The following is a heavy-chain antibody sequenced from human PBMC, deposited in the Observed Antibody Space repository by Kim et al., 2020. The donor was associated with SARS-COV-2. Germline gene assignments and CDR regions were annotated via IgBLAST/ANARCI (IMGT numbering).Heavy chain of an antibody. CDR3: ARARGGAVAVNYYYYGMDV. CDR1: GYTLTGYY. J-gene: IGHJ6*02. V-gene: IGHV1-2*06. Sequence: ASVKVSCKASGYTLTGYYMHWVRQAPGQGLEWMGRINPNSGGTNYAQKFQGRVTMTRDTSISTAYMELSRLRSDYTAVYYCARARGGAVAVNYYYYGMDVWGQGTTVTVSS. CDR2: INPNSGGT. D-gene: IGHD6-19*01.